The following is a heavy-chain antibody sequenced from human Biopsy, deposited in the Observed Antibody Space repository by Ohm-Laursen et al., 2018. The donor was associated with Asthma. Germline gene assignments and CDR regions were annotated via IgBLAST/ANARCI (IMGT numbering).Heavy chain of an antibody. V-gene: IGHV3-23*01. J-gene: IGHJ6*02. D-gene: IGHD4-17*01. CDR1: GFTFSSYA. CDR2: ISGSGGST. Sequence: SLRLSCAASGFTFSSYAMSWVRQAPGKGLEWVSAISGSGGSTYYADSVKGRFTISRDNSKNTLYLQMSSLRVEDTAVYYCAKDQRIYGDNVADMDVWGQGTAVNVSS. CDR3: AKDQRIYGDNVADMDV.